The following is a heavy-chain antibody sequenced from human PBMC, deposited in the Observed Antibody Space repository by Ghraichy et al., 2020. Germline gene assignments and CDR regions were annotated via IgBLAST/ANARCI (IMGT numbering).Heavy chain of an antibody. CDR1: GGSISSYY. Sequence: ESLNISCTVSGGSISSYYWSWIRQPPGKGLEWIGYIYYSGSTNYNPSLKSRVTISVDTSKNQFSLKLSSVTAADTAVYYCARGGYSSGWYYFDYWGQGTLVTVSS. D-gene: IGHD6-19*01. V-gene: IGHV4-59*01. CDR2: IYYSGST. J-gene: IGHJ4*02. CDR3: ARGGYSSGWYYFDY.